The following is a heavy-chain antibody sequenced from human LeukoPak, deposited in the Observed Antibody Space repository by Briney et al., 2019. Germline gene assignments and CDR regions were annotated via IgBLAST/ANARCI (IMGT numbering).Heavy chain of an antibody. J-gene: IGHJ4*02. V-gene: IGHV3-33*01. Sequence: GGSLRLSCAASGFNFRSYGMHWVRQAPGKGLEWVAVIWYDGSKKYFADSAKGRFTISKDNSNNTPYLQMNSLRAEDTAVYYCARDPAVAGYYFDYWGQGTLVTVSS. D-gene: IGHD6-19*01. CDR1: GFNFRSYG. CDR2: IWYDGSKK. CDR3: ARDPAVAGYYFDY.